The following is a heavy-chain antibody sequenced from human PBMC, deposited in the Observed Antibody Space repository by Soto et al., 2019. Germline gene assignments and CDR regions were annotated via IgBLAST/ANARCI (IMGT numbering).Heavy chain of an antibody. Sequence: SETLSLTCAVYGGSFSGYYWSWIRQPPGKGLEWIGEINHSGSTNYNPSLKSRVTISVDTSKNQFSLKLSSVTAADTAVYYCARGYDFLTGYYYFYYWGQGTLVTVSS. V-gene: IGHV4-34*01. J-gene: IGHJ4*02. CDR2: INHSGST. D-gene: IGHD3-9*01. CDR3: ARGYDFLTGYYYFYY. CDR1: GGSFSGYY.